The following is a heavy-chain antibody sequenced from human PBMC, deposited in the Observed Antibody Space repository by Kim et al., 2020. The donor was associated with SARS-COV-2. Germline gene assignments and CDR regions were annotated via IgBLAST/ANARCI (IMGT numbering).Heavy chain of an antibody. CDR1: GFTFSSYG. CDR2: ISYDGSNK. D-gene: IGHD3-22*01. V-gene: IGHV3-30*18. CDR3: AKGRRYYYDSSGYYPNYYYYYGMDV. J-gene: IGHJ6*02. Sequence: GGSLRLSCAASGFTFSSYGMHWVRQAPGKGLEWVAVISYDGSNKYYADSVKGRFTISRDNSKNTLYLQMNSLRAEDTAVYYCAKGRRYYYDSSGYYPNYYYYYGMDVWGQGTTSPSP.